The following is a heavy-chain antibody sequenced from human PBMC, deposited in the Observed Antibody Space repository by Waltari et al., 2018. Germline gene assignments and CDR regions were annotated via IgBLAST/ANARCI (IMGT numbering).Heavy chain of an antibody. CDR1: GYTLTELS. CDR2: FDPEDGET. D-gene: IGHD6-13*01. CDR3: ATAIRKYSSSWYEVDY. V-gene: IGHV1-24*01. J-gene: IGHJ4*02. Sequence: QVQLVQSGAEVKKPGASVKVSCKVSGYTLTELSMHWVRQAPGKGLEWMGGFDPEDGETSYAQKFQGRVTMTEDTSTATAYMELSSLRSEDTAVYYCATAIRKYSSSWYEVDYWGQGTLVTVSS.